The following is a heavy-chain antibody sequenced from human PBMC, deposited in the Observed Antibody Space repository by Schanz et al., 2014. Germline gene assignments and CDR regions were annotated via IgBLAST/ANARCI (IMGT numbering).Heavy chain of an antibody. Sequence: EVQLAESGGSLVKPGGSLRLSCAASGITFSDYAMSWVRQAPGKGLEWVSTIASGGSHTFYADSVTGRFTISGDNAKNSLYLQMNSLRPEDTALYYCAKVQTHTLYGGNSCFDYWGQGTLVTVSS. CDR3: AKVQTHTLYGGNSCFDY. D-gene: IGHD2-21*02. V-gene: IGHV3-23*04. CDR2: IASGGSHT. J-gene: IGHJ4*02. CDR1: GITFSDYA.